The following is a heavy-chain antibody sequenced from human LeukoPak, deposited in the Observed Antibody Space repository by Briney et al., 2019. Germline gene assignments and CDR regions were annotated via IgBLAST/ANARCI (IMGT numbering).Heavy chain of an antibody. CDR3: AKHIGSYPLYGGHYFDY. CDR1: GFTFSSYA. J-gene: IGHJ4*02. D-gene: IGHD3-16*02. V-gene: IGHV3-23*01. CDR2: ISGSGGST. Sequence: GGSLRLSCAASGFTFSSYAMSWVRQAPGKGLEWVPAISGSGGSTYYADSVKGRFTISRDNSKNTLYLQMNSLRAEDTAVYYCAKHIGSYPLYGGHYFDYWGQGTLVTVSS.